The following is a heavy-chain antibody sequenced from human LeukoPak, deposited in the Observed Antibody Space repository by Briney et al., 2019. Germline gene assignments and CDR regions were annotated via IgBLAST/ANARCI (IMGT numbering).Heavy chain of an antibody. Sequence: ASVKVSCKASGYTFTGYYMHWVRQAPGQGLEWMGWINPNSGGTNYAQKFQGRVTMTRDTSISTAYMELSRLRSDDTAVYHCARGCAHYXDSXGXXPXDYWGQGTXVTVSS. J-gene: IGHJ4*02. V-gene: IGHV1-2*02. CDR2: INPNSGGT. D-gene: IGHD3-22*01. CDR1: GYTFTGYY. CDR3: ARGCAHYXDSXGXXPXDY.